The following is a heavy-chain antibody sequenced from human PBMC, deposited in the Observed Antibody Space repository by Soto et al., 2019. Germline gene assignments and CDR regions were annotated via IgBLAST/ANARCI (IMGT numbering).Heavy chain of an antibody. Sequence: GGSLRLSCAASGFTFSTYVMHWVRQAPGKGLEWVAHISSDGNNKYYADSVKGRFTISRDNFKNSLYLQMSSLRADDTAVYYCAKGRSYYYYYGVDVWGQGTTVTVSS. CDR3: AKGRSYYYYYGVDV. CDR1: GFTFSTYV. V-gene: IGHV3-30*18. J-gene: IGHJ6*02. CDR2: ISSDGNNK.